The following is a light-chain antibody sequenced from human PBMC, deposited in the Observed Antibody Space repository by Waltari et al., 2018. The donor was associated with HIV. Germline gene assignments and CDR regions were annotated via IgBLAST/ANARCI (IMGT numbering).Light chain of an antibody. CDR1: QSLLHSNGYNY. CDR3: MQALQTPFT. CDR2: WGS. Sequence: DIVMTQSPLSLSVTPGEPASISCRSSQSLLHSNGYNYLDWYLQKPGQSPQLLIYWGSNRASGVPDRFSGSGSGTDFTLKISRVEAEDVGVYYCMQALQTPFTFGPGTKVDIK. V-gene: IGKV2-28*01. J-gene: IGKJ3*01.